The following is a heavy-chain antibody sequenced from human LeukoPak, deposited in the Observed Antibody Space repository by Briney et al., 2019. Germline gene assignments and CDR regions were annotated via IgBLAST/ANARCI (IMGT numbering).Heavy chain of an antibody. D-gene: IGHD3-10*01. J-gene: IGHJ4*02. CDR2: ISSSSGYI. CDR1: GFTFSSYS. CDR3: ARGSYGSGSPNLDY. V-gene: IGHV3-21*01. Sequence: GGSLRLSCAASGFTFSSYSMNWVRQAPGKGLEWVSSISSSSGYIYYADSVKGRFTISRDNAKNSLYLQMNSLRAEDTAVYYCARGSYGSGSPNLDYWGQGTLVTVSS.